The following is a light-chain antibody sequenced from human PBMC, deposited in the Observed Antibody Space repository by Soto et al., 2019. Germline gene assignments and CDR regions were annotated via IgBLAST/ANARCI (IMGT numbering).Light chain of an antibody. J-gene: IGKJ5*01. CDR1: QSVSSSY. V-gene: IGKV3-20*01. CDR2: DAS. CDR3: QQYGNSPIT. Sequence: EIALTQPPGTLSLSPGERATLSCRASQSVSSSYLAWYQQKPGQAPRLLIYDASIRATGIPDRFSGSGSGTDFTLTISRLEPEDFAVYYCQQYGNSPITFGQGTRLDMK.